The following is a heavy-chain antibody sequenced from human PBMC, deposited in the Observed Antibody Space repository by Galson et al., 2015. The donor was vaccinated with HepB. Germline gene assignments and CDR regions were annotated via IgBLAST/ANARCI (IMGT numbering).Heavy chain of an antibody. CDR2: IFYTGST. CDR3: ARRRAVSGTLDY. CDR1: DGSVINYY. J-gene: IGHJ4*02. D-gene: IGHD6-19*01. Sequence: ETLSLTCSVSDGSVINYYWSWIRQPPGKGLEWIGYIFYTGSTNYNPSLKSRVTITIDTSKNQFSLRLTSVTVADTAMYFCARRRAVSGTLDYWGQGTLVTVSS. V-gene: IGHV4-59*08.